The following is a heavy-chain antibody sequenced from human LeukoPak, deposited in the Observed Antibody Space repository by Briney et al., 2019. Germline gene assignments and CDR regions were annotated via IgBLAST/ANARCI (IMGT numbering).Heavy chain of an antibody. V-gene: IGHV1-2*02. CDR2: INPNSGGT. CDR1: GYTFTGYY. J-gene: IGHJ4*02. D-gene: IGHD6-13*01. CDR3: ARDRWTAAGPFDY. Sequence: ASVKVSCKASGYTFTGYYMHWVRQAPGQGLEWMGWINPNSGGTNYAQKFQGRVTMTRDTSISTAYMELSRLRSDDTAVYYCARDRWTAAGPFDYWGQGTLVTVSS.